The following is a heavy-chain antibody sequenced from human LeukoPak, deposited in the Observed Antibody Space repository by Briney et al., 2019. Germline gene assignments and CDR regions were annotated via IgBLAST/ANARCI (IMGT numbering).Heavy chain of an antibody. Sequence: GGSLRLSCATSGLTVRTSSMSWVRQAPGKGLEWVAVIYSSGSTYYEDSVNGRCTISRDTSKSSMYLQMDHLRAEDTAVYYCASAREYCINFNCYEYFQDWGQGTLVTVSS. CDR3: ASAREYCINFNCYEYFQD. D-gene: IGHD2-8*01. V-gene: IGHV3-53*01. CDR1: GLTVRTSS. CDR2: IYSSGST. J-gene: IGHJ1*01.